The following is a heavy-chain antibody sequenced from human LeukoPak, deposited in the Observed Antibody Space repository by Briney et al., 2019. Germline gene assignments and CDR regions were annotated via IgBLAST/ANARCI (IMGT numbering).Heavy chain of an antibody. D-gene: IGHD3-10*01. J-gene: IGHJ6*03. CDR1: GGTFSNYV. V-gene: IGHV1-69*06. Sequence: SVKVSCKASGGTFSNYVISWVRQAPGQGLEWMGGIIPIFGTTNYAQKFQGRVTINADKSTSTVYIELSSLRSEDTAVYYCARTRFPYYRLSVADYYHMDVWGKGTTVTVSS. CDR3: ARTRFPYYRLSVADYYHMDV. CDR2: IIPIFGTT.